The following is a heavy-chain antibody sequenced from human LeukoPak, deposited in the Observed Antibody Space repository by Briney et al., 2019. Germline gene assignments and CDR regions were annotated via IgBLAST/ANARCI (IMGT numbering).Heavy chain of an antibody. Sequence: GGSLRLSCAASGFTFSSYDIHWGRQAPGKGLEWVALISSDGGNKYFADSVKGRFTISTDNSKNTLYLQMNSLRPEDTAVYYCAKCCPMDVWGQGTTVTVSS. D-gene: IGHD4/OR15-4a*01. CDR3: AKCCPMDV. V-gene: IGHV3-30*18. J-gene: IGHJ6*02. CDR2: ISSDGGNK. CDR1: GFTFSSYD.